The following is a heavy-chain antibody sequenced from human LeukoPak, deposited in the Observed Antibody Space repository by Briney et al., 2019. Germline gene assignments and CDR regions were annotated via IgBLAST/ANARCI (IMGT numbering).Heavy chain of an antibody. CDR1: GFTFSSYA. Sequence: GGSLRLSCAASGFTFSSYAMSWVRQAPGKGLEWVSAISGNGGGTYYADSVKGRFTISRDNSKNTLYLQMDSLRAEDTAIYCCAKDGGYCSSTSCYTQKFDYWGQGTLVTVSS. D-gene: IGHD2-2*02. V-gene: IGHV3-23*01. J-gene: IGHJ4*02. CDR2: ISGNGGGT. CDR3: AKDGGYCSSTSCYTQKFDY.